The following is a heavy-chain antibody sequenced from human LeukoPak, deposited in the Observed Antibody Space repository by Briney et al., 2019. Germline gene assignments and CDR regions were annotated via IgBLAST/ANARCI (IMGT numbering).Heavy chain of an antibody. CDR3: AKDAVAGIY. J-gene: IGHJ4*02. CDR2: IKPDGSEI. CDR1: GFTFSSYW. Sequence: PGGSLRLSCAGSGFTFSSYWMSWVRQAPGKGLEWVANIKPDGSEIYYVDSVKGRFTISRDNTKSSLYLQMNSLRAEDTAVYYCAKDAVAGIYWGQGTLVTVSS. D-gene: IGHD6-19*01. V-gene: IGHV3-7*03.